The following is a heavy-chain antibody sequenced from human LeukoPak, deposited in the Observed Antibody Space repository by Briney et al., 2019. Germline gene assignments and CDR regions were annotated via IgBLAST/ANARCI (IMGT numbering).Heavy chain of an antibody. CDR2: IYHSGST. Sequence: SETLSLTCAVSGGSISSGGYSWSWIRQPPGKGLEWIGYIYHSGSTYYNPSLKSRVTISVDRSKNQFSLKLSSVTAADTAVYYCAASSVVASWRDAFDIWGQGTMVTVSS. V-gene: IGHV4-30-2*01. CDR1: GGSISSGGYS. CDR3: AASSVVASWRDAFDI. D-gene: IGHD2-15*01. J-gene: IGHJ3*02.